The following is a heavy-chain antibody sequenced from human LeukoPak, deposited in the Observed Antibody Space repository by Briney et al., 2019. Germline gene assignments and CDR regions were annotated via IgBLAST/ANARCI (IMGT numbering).Heavy chain of an antibody. CDR1: GFTFSSYA. CDR2: ISGSGGTT. CDR3: AKDDATGKTPDAFDI. Sequence: GGSLRLSCAASGFTFSSYAMSWVRQAPGKGLEWVSGISGSGGTTYYADSVKGRFTISRDNSKNTLYLQMNSLRAEDTAVYYCAKDDATGKTPDAFDIWGQGTMVTVSS. V-gene: IGHV3-23*01. D-gene: IGHD1-1*01. J-gene: IGHJ3*02.